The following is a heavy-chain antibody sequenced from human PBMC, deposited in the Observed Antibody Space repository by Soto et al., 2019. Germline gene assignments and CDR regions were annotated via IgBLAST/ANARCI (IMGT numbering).Heavy chain of an antibody. D-gene: IGHD6-6*01. J-gene: IGHJ3*02. CDR2: ISSSSSYI. V-gene: IGHV3-21*01. CDR3: ARTQLGYEAFDI. Sequence: PGGSLRLSCAASGFTFSSYSMNWVRQAPGKGLEWVSSISSSSSYIYYADSVKGRFTISRDNAKNSLYLQMNSLRAEDTAVYYFARTQLGYEAFDIWGQGTMVTVSS. CDR1: GFTFSSYS.